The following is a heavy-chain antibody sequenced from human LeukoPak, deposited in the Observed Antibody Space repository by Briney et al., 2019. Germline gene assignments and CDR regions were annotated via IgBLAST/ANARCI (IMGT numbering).Heavy chain of an antibody. J-gene: IGHJ5*02. CDR1: GYTLTSYG. D-gene: IGHD6-19*01. CDR3: ARGKSKIAVADWFDP. V-gene: IGHV1-18*01. Sequence: ASVKVSCKASGYTLTSYGISWVRQAPGQGLEWMGWISAYNGNTHYAQKLQGRVTMTTDTSTSTAYMELRSLRSDDTAVYYCARGKSKIAVADWFDPWGQGTLVTISS. CDR2: ISAYNGNT.